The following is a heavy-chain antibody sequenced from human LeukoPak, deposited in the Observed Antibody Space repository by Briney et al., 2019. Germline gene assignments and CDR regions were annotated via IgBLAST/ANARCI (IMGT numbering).Heavy chain of an antibody. J-gene: IGHJ5*02. CDR3: ARSYILGLYNWFDP. CDR2: INPNSGGT. Sequence: GASVKVSCKASGYTFTGYYMHWVRQAPGQGLEWMGWINPNSGGTNYVQKFQGRVTMTRDTSISTAYMELSRLRSDDTAVYYCARSYILGLYNWFDPWGQGTLVTVSS. CDR1: GYTFTGYY. V-gene: IGHV1-2*02. D-gene: IGHD1-26*01.